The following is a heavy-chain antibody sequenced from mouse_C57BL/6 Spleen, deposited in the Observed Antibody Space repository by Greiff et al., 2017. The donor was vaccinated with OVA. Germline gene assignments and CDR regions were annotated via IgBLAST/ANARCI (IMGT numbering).Heavy chain of an antibody. CDR2: INPSSGYT. Sequence: QVQLKQSGAELARPGASVKMSCKASGYTFTSYTMHWVKQRPGQGLEWIGYINPSSGYTKYNQKFKDKATLTADKSSSTAYMQLSSLTSEDSAVYYCARSDYSNYVGDYWGQGTTLTVSS. J-gene: IGHJ2*01. CDR3: ARSDYSNYVGDY. CDR1: GYTFTSYT. V-gene: IGHV1-4*01. D-gene: IGHD2-5*01.